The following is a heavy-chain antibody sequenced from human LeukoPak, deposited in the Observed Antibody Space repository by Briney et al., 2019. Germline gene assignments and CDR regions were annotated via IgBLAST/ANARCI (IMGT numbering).Heavy chain of an antibody. D-gene: IGHD3-10*01. CDR2: LYPAGVT. CDR1: GFTLSSYS. CDR3: ARSGPTVLWSKYFDY. J-gene: IGHJ4*02. Sequence: GGSLRLSCAASGFTLSSYSMNWVRQAPGKGLEWVSVLYPAGVTYYADSVQGRFTISRDNSKNTLFLRMDNLRADDTATYYCARSGPTVLWSKYFDYWGQGALVTVSS. V-gene: IGHV3-66*01.